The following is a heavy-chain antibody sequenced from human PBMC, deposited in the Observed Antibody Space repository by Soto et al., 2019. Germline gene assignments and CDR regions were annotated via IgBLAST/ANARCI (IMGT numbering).Heavy chain of an antibody. CDR3: ARHDGLGRYSITH. Sequence: GGSSQIDYWSWIRQPPGKGLEWIGYTYNTGSTKYSPYPKSRVTISVHTSRNQFSLNLSSVTAADTDVYYCARHDGLGRYSITHCGIGRLVAVSS. V-gene: IGHV4-59*08. J-gene: IGHJ4*01. D-gene: IGHD3-10*01. CDR1: GGSSQIDY. CDR2: TYNTGST.